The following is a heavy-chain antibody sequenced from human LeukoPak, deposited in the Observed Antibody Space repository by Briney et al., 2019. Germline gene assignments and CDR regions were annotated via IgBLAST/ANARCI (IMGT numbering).Heavy chain of an antibody. CDR3: AREIPPDSGSYSEDY. Sequence: PGGSLRLSCAASGFTFSSYWMSWVRQAPGKGLEWVANIKQDGSEKYYVDSVKGRFTISRDNAKNSLYLQMNSLRAEDTAVYYCAREIPPDSGSYSEDYWGQGTLVTVSS. CDR1: GFTFSSYW. V-gene: IGHV3-7*01. D-gene: IGHD1-26*01. CDR2: IKQDGSEK. J-gene: IGHJ4*02.